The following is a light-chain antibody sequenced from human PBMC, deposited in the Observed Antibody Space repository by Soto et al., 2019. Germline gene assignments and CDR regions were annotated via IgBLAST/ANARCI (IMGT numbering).Light chain of an antibody. CDR2: GAS. V-gene: IGKV1-39*01. J-gene: IGKJ1*01. Sequence: DIQMTQSPSSLSASVGDRVTITCRASQSISSYLNWYQQKPGKAPKLLIYGASTRATGIPARFSGSGSGTEFTLTISSLQSEDFAVYYCQQYNNWPPSGTFGQGTKVEIK. CDR3: QQYNNWPPSGT. CDR1: QSISSY.